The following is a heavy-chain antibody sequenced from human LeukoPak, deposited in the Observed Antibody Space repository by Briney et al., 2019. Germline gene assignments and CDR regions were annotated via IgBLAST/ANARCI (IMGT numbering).Heavy chain of an antibody. V-gene: IGHV3-23*01. CDR1: GFTFSHYA. D-gene: IGHD2-2*01. J-gene: IGHJ4*02. CDR3: AKGVYSTSWWSVDY. Sequence: GGSLRLSCAVSGFTFSHYAMSWVRQAPGKGLEWVSGISGSGGSTYYADSVRGRFTISRDNSKDTLYLQVSSLRAEDTAVYYCAKGVYSTSWWSVDYWGQGTLVTVSS. CDR2: ISGSGGST.